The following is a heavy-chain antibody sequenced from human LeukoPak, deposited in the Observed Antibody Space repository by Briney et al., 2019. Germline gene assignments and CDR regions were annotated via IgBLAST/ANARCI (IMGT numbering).Heavy chain of an antibody. D-gene: IGHD3-10*01. Sequence: GGSLRLSCAASGFTFDDYAMHWVRQAPGKGLEWVSLISWDGGSTYYADSVKGRFAISRDNSKNSLYLQMNSLRAEDTALYYCVKDIGYYDSDPPWGDAFDIWGQGTMVTVSS. CDR1: GFTFDDYA. V-gene: IGHV3-43D*03. CDR3: VKDIGYYDSDPPWGDAFDI. CDR2: ISWDGGST. J-gene: IGHJ3*02.